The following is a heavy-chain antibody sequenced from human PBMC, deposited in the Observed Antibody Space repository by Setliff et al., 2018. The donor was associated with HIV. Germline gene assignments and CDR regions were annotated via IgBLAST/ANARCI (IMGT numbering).Heavy chain of an antibody. CDR1: GASISSHNYY. D-gene: IGHD3-10*01. CDR2: IRSSGDT. J-gene: IGHJ5*02. CDR3: ARRTAPRPMVRGGWFDP. Sequence: SETLSLTCTVSGASISSHNYYWGWIRQSPGKGLEWIASIRSSGDTYYNPSLQSRVIISVDTSNNQFSLKVSSVTAADTAVYYCARRTAPRPMVRGGWFDPWGQGTLVTVSS. V-gene: IGHV4-39*01.